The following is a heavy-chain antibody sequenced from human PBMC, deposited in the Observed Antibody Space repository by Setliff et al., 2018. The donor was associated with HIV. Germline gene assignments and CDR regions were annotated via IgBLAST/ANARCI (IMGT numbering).Heavy chain of an antibody. Sequence: ASVKVSCKASGGTFSSYAFSWVRQAPGQGLEWMGWISPYNGDTRFAQSLQGRVTLTTDTSTNTAYMEMRTLRSDDTAVYYCVRGVTRDISGYYRDEYFQHWGQGTPVTVSS. CDR2: ISPYNGDT. D-gene: IGHD3-22*01. J-gene: IGHJ1*01. V-gene: IGHV1-18*01. CDR1: GGTFSSYA. CDR3: VRGVTRDISGYYRDEYFQH.